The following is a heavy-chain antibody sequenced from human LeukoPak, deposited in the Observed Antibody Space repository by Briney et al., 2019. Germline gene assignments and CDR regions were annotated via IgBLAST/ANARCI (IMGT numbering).Heavy chain of an antibody. CDR2: IFYSGST. CDR3: ARMGYWSGYYLFDY. CDR1: LGSISTYY. V-gene: IGHV4-59*01. Sequence: SETLSLTCTVSLGSISTYYWSWIRQPPGKGLEWIGYIFYSGSTNYNPSLKSRVTISVDTSKNQFSLNLSSVTAADTAVYYCARMGYWSGYYLFDYWGQGTLVTVSS. J-gene: IGHJ4*02. D-gene: IGHD3-3*01.